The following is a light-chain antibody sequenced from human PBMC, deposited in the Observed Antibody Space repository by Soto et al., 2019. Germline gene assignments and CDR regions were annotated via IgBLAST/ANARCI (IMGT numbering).Light chain of an antibody. CDR1: QSVSRY. V-gene: IGKV3-11*01. Sequence: EIVLTQSPATLSLSPGERATLSCRASQSVSRYLAWYQQKPGQAPRLLIYDTSYRATGIPARFSGSGSRTDFTLTITRLEPEDSAVYFCQQYTGPPTTFGQGTRLEI. J-gene: IGKJ5*01. CDR2: DTS. CDR3: QQYTGPPTT.